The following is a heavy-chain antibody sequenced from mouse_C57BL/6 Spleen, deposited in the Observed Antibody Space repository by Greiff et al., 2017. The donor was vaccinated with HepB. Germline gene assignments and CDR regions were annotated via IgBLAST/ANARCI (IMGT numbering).Heavy chain of an antibody. D-gene: IGHD1-1*01. CDR2: ISGGGGNT. CDR3: ARTYDDGSSYGGVPWFAY. J-gene: IGHJ3*01. V-gene: IGHV5-9*01. CDR1: GFTFSSYT. Sequence: EVMLVESGGGLVKPGGSLKLSCAASGFTFSSYTMSWVRQTPEKRLEWVATISGGGGNTYYPDSVKGRFTISRDNAKNTLYLQMSSLRSEDTALYYCARTYDDGSSYGGVPWFAYWGQGTLVTVSA.